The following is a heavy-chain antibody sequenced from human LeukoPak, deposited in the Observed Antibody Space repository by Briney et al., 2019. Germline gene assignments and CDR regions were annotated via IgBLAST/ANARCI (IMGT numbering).Heavy chain of an antibody. CDR2: IYPGDSDT. V-gene: IGHV5-51*01. J-gene: IGHJ4*02. CDR3: ARHGNPTGGVVVPAALDY. D-gene: IGHD2-2*01. CDR1: GYSFTSYW. Sequence: GESLKISCKGSGYSFTSYWIGWVRQMPGKGLEWMGIIYPGDSDTRYSPSFQGQVTISADKSISTAYLQWSSLKASDTAMYYCARHGNPTGGVVVPAALDYWGQGTLVTVSS.